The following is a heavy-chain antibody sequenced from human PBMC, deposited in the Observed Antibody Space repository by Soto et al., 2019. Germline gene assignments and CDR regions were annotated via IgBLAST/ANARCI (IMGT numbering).Heavy chain of an antibody. D-gene: IGHD6-13*01. V-gene: IGHV4-59*01. Sequence: SETLSLTCTVSGGSISSYYWSWIRQPPGKGLEWIGYIYYSGSTNYNPSLKGRVTISVDTSKNQFSLKLSSVTAADTAVYYCASGTAAGTYGMDVWGQGTTVTVSS. CDR2: IYYSGST. CDR3: ASGTAAGTYGMDV. CDR1: GGSISSYY. J-gene: IGHJ6*02.